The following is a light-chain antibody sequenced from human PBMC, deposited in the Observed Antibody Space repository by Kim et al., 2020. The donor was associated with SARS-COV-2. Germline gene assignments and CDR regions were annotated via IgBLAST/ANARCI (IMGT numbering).Light chain of an antibody. V-gene: IGLV1-40*01. CDR2: GNS. CDR1: SSNIGAGYD. J-gene: IGLJ1*01. Sequence: QRVTISCNGSSSNIGAGYDVHWYQHLPGTAPKLLIYGNSNRPSGVPDRFSGSKSGTSASLAITGLQAEDEADYYCQSYDSSLSGYVFGTGTKVTVL. CDR3: QSYDSSLSGYV.